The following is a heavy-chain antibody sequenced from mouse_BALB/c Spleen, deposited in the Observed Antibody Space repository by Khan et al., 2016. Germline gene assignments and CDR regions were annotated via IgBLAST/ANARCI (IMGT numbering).Heavy chain of an antibody. CDR2: INPSSGYT. CDR3: ARSWGKEGNYLLDY. CDR1: GYTFTIYT. D-gene: IGHD2-1*01. Sequence: QVQLQQSGAELARPGASVKMSCKASGYTFTIYTMHWVKQRPGQGLEWIGYINPSSGYTTYNQKFKDKVTLTADKSSSTAYMQLSSLPSEDSAVYYCARSWGKEGNYLLDYWGQGTTLTVSS. J-gene: IGHJ2*01. V-gene: IGHV1-4*01.